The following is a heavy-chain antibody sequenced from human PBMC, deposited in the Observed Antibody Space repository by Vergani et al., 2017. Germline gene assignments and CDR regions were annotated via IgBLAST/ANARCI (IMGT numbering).Heavy chain of an antibody. CDR2: ISYDGTQT. Sequence: QVHLVESGGGVVQPGRSLRLSCVVSGFTSSYYGMHWVRQAPGRGLEWVAVISYDGTQTYYADSVKGRFTISRDNSKITLYLQMNSLRTEDTAVYYCVTNSCRTPGSQMGYFREWGQGTLVTVSS. CDR1: GFTSSYYG. CDR3: VTNSCRTPGSQMGYFRE. J-gene: IGHJ1*01. V-gene: IGHV3-30*03. D-gene: IGHD2-8*01.